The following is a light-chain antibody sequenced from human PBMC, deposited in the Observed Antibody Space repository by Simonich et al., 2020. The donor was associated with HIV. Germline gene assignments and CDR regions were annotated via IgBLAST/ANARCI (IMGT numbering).Light chain of an antibody. CDR3: QQYYSTPYT. V-gene: IGKV4-1*01. CDR1: RTILYSPNNKNY. J-gene: IGKJ2*01. Sequence: DIVMTQSPDSLAVSLGERATINCKSSRTILYSPNNKNYLAWYQQKPGQPPKLLIYWASTRESGVPDRFSASGSGTDFTLTISSLQAEDVAVYYCQQYYSTPYTFGQGTKLEIK. CDR2: WAS.